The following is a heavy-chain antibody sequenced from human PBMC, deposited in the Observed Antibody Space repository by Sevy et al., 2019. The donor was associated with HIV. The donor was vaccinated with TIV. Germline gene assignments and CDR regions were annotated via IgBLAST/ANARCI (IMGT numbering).Heavy chain of an antibody. D-gene: IGHD6-19*01. J-gene: IGHJ4*02. CDR1: GFTFSSYV. Sequence: GGSLRLSCAASGFTFSSYVMSWVRQAPGKGLEWVSAISGSGGSTYYADSVKGRFTISRDNSKNTLYLQMNSLRAEDTAVYYCAKQYSSGWYHFDYWGQGTLVTVSS. CDR3: AKQYSSGWYHFDY. V-gene: IGHV3-23*01. CDR2: ISGSGGST.